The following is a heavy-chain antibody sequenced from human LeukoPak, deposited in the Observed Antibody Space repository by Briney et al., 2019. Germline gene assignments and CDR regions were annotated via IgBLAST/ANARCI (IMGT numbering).Heavy chain of an antibody. CDR2: IRYDGSNK. CDR1: GFTFSNYG. Sequence: PGGSLRLSCAASGFTFSNYGMHWVRQAPGKGLEWVAFIRYDGSNKYYADSVKGRFTISRDNAKNSLYLQMNSLRAEDTAVYYCARGHLHYYGSGRPPGWGQGTLVTVSS. CDR3: ARGHLHYYGSGRPPG. D-gene: IGHD3-10*01. V-gene: IGHV3-30*02. J-gene: IGHJ4*02.